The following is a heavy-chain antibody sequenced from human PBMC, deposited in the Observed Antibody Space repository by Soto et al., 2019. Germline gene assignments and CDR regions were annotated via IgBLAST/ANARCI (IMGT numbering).Heavy chain of an antibody. CDR2: INAGNGNT. CDR3: ARDIEEAYALPFDY. Sequence: ASVKVSCKASGYTFTSYAMHGVRQAPGRRLEWMGWINAGNGNTKYSQKFQGRVTITRDTSASTTYMELSSLRSEDTAVYYCARDIEEAYALPFDYWGQGTLVTVSS. J-gene: IGHJ4*02. V-gene: IGHV1-3*01. CDR1: GYTFTSYA. D-gene: IGHD1-26*01.